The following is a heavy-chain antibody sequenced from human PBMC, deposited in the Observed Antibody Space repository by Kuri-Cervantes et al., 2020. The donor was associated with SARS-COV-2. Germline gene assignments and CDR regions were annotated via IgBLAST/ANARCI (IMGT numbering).Heavy chain of an antibody. CDR3: AKDLGRPNWFDP. CDR1: GFTFSTYA. CDR2: ISGSGGST. J-gene: IGHJ5*02. Sequence: GGSLRLSCAASGFTFSTYAMAWVRQAPGKGLEWVSAISGSGGSTYYADSVKGRFTISRDNSKNTLYLQMNSLRAEDTAVYYCAKDLGRPNWFDPWGQGTLVTVSS. V-gene: IGHV3-23*01.